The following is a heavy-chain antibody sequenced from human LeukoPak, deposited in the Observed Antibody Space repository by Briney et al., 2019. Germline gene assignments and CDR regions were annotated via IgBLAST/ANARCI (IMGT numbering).Heavy chain of an antibody. CDR3: ARTHGSSGYYVFDY. V-gene: IGHV4-59*01. CDR1: GGSFTRYY. J-gene: IGHJ4*02. Sequence: PSETLTLTCTVSGGSFTRYYWTWLRQPPGEGLEGIGYVCNSEYTKYNPSLKSRVTISLNTSKSQFSLKLSSVTAADTAAYYCARTHGSSGYYVFDYWGQGTLVTVSS. CDR2: VCNSEYT. D-gene: IGHD2-15*01.